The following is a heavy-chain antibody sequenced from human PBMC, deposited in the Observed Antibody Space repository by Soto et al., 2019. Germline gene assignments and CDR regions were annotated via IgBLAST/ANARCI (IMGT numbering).Heavy chain of an antibody. D-gene: IGHD3-10*01. Sequence: QVQLQESGPGLVKPSETLSLTCTVSGGSISSYYWTWIRQPPGKGLEWIGFMYNSGSTNYNPSLKRRVTISLDTSTNQFSLNLRSVTAADTAVYYCASMGYHYGSGSYPLDYWGQGTLVTVSS. V-gene: IGHV4-59*08. CDR1: GGSISSYY. CDR2: MYNSGST. J-gene: IGHJ4*02. CDR3: ASMGYHYGSGSYPLDY.